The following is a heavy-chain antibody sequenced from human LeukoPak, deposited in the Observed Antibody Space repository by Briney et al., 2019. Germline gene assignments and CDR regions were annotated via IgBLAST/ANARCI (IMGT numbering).Heavy chain of an antibody. CDR2: ISGSFGST. V-gene: IGHV3-23*02. J-gene: IGHJ6*02. Sequence: GGSLRLSCAASGFTFSSFAMSSVRQAPGKGLEGVSVISGSFGSTYYEESVKGRLAISRENSKKTLYLQINSLRSEDTAVYFCSRYCSTTTCPGYYYGMDIWGQGTAVTVSS. CDR1: GFTFSSFA. CDR3: SRYCSTTTCPGYYYGMDI. D-gene: IGHD2-2*01.